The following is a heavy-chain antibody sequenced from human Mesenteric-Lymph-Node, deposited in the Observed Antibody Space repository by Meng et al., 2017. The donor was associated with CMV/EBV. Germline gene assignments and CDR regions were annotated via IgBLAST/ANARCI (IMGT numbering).Heavy chain of an antibody. CDR3: ARDGPPLVEVYGMDV. CDR2: ISYDGSNK. V-gene: IGHV3-30*04. CDR1: GFTFSSYA. Sequence: GGSLRLSCAASGFTFSSYAMHWVRQAPGKGLEWVAVISYDGSNKYYADSVKGRFTISRDNSKNTLYLQMNSLRAEDTAVYYCARDGPPLVEVYGMDVWGQGTTVTVSS. D-gene: IGHD2-21*01. J-gene: IGHJ6*02.